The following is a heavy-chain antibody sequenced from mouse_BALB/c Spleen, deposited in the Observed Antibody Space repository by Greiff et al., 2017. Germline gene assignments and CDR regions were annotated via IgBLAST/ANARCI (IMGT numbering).Heavy chain of an antibody. CDR1: GYSITSGYY. J-gene: IGHJ1*01. CDR3: ARDEGRPSWYFDV. D-gene: IGHD3-3*01. Sequence: EVKLVESGPGLVKPSQSLSLTCSVTGYSITSGYYWNWIRQFPGNKLEWMGYISYDGSNNYNPSLKNRISITRDTSKNQFFLKLNSVTTEDTATYYCARDEGRPSWYFDVWGAGTTVTVSS. V-gene: IGHV3-6*02. CDR2: ISYDGSN.